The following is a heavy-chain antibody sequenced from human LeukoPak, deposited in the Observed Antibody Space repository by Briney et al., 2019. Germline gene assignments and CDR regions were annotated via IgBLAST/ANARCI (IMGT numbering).Heavy chain of an antibody. V-gene: IGHV3-23*01. CDR1: GFTFSSYA. Sequence: GGSLRLSCVASGFTFSSYAMSWVRQAPGKGLEWVSAISGSGGSTYYADSVKGRFTISRDNSKNTLYLQMNSLRAEDTAVYYCAKESGGHSSPGHFDYWGQGTLVTVSS. CDR3: AKESGGHSSPGHFDY. CDR2: ISGSGGST. J-gene: IGHJ4*02. D-gene: IGHD6-13*01.